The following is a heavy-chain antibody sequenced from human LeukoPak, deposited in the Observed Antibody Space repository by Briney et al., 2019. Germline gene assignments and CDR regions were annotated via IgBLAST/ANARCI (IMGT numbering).Heavy chain of an antibody. D-gene: IGHD6-19*01. CDR3: ARHSSGWSERFDY. J-gene: IGHJ4*02. V-gene: IGHV4-39*01. Sequence: PSETLSLTCTVSGGSIGSSSYYWGWIRQPPGKGLEWIGSIYYSGSTYYNPSLKSRVTISVDTSKNQFSLKLSSVTAADTAVYYCARHSSGWSERFDYWGQGTLVTVSS. CDR1: GGSIGSSSYY. CDR2: IYYSGST.